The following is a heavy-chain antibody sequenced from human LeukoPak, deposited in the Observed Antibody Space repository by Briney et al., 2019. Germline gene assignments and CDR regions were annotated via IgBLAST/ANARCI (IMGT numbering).Heavy chain of an antibody. V-gene: IGHV1-2*02. CDR1: GYTFTGYY. CDR2: INPNSGGT. J-gene: IGHJ4*02. D-gene: IGHD3-10*01. Sequence: GASVKVSCKASGYTFTGYYMHWVRQAPGQGLEWMGWINPNSGGTNYAQKFQGRVTMTRDTSTSTAYMELSRLRSDDTAVYYCARCPYGSGSAIDYWGQGTLVTVSS. CDR3: ARCPYGSGSAIDY.